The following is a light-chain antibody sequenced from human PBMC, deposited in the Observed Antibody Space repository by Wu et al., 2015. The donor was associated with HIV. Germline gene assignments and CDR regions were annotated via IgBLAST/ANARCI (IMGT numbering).Light chain of an antibody. CDR1: QSVSSN. CDR2: GAS. Sequence: EIVMTQSPATLSVSPGERATLSCRASQSVSSNLAWYQQKPGQAPRLLIYGASTRATGIPARFSGSGSGIEFTLTINNMQSEDFALYYCQEYDDWPPYTFGLGDQAGD. CDR3: QEYDDWPPYT. V-gene: IGKV3-15*01. J-gene: IGKJ2*01.